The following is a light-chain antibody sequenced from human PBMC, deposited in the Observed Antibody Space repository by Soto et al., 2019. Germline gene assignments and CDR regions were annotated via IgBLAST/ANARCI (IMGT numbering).Light chain of an antibody. CDR2: DAS. J-gene: IGKJ1*01. Sequence: EIVLTQSPVTLSLSPGESATLSCRASQNVRSYLAWYQQRPGQAPRLLIYDASTRATGIPARFSGSGSGTDFTLSISSLEPEDFAVYYCQQYDSSPLTFGQGTKVEIK. V-gene: IGKV3-11*01. CDR3: QQYDSSPLT. CDR1: QNVRSY.